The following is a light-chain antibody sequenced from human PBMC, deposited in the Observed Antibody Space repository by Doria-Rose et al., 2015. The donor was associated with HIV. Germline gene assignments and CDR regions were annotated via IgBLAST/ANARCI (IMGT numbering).Light chain of an antibody. V-gene: IGKV3-20*01. CDR3: QQYGTSRGT. CDR1: QSFSSTY. CDR2: DGS. Sequence: EIALAQSPGTLSLSPGERATLSRRASQSFSSTYLAWYQQKPGQAPSLLIYDGSTRATGIPDRFSASGSGTDFTLTINRLEHEDVAVYYCQQYGTSRGTFGQGTRLEIK. J-gene: IGKJ5*01.